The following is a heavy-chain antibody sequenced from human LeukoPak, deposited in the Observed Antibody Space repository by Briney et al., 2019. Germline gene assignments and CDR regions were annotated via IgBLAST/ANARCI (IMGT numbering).Heavy chain of an antibody. CDR3: ARVEYSSSWYSP. Sequence: PGGSLRLSCAASGFTFSDYYMSWIRQAPGKGLEWVSYISSSSSYTNYADSVKGRFTISRDNAKNSLYLQMNSLRAEDTAVYYCARVEYSSSWYSPWGQGTMVTVSS. J-gene: IGHJ3*01. D-gene: IGHD6-13*01. V-gene: IGHV3-11*06. CDR2: ISSSSSYT. CDR1: GFTFSDYY.